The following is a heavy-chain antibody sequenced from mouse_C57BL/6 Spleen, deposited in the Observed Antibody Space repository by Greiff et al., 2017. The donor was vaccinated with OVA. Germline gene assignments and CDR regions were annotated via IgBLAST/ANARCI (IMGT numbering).Heavy chain of an antibody. CDR1: GYTFTDYY. V-gene: IGHV1-26*01. CDR2: INPNNGGT. D-gene: IGHD2-1*01. CDR3: ARDYGNEDY. J-gene: IGHJ4*01. Sequence: EVQLQQSGPELVKPGASVKISCKASGYTFTDYYMNWVKQSHGKSLEWIGDINPNNGGTSYNQKFKGKATLTVDKSSSTAYMELRSLTSEDSAVYYCARDYGNEDYWGQGTSVTVSS.